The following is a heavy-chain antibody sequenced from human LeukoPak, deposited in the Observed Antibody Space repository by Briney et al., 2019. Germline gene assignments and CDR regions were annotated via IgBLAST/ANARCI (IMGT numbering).Heavy chain of an antibody. CDR2: IIPIFGTA. CDR1: GGTFSSYA. D-gene: IGHD6-13*01. Sequence: GASVKVSCKASGGTFSSYAISWVRQAPGQGLEWMGGIIPIFGTANYAQKFQGRVTITRDTSASTAYMELSSLRSEDTAVYYCARDLSSSWYRDYYYGMDVWGQGTTVTVSS. J-gene: IGHJ6*02. CDR3: ARDLSSSWYRDYYYGMDV. V-gene: IGHV1-69*05.